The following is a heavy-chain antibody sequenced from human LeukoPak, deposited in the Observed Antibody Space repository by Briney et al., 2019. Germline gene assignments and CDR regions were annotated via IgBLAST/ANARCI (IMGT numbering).Heavy chain of an antibody. CDR1: GFTFSSFG. Sequence: GGSLRLSCAASGFTFSSFGMHWVRQAPGKGLEWVAVIWYDASNKYYADSVKGRFTISRDNSKNTLYLQMNSLRDDDTAVYYCVRGVGVSRFNYLDPWGQGTLVIVSS. D-gene: IGHD1-7*01. CDR2: IWYDASNK. V-gene: IGHV3-33*01. J-gene: IGHJ5*02. CDR3: VRGVGVSRFNYLDP.